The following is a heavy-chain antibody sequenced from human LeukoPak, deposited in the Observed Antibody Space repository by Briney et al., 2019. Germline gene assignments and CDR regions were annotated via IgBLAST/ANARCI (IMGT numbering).Heavy chain of an antibody. Sequence: GGSLRLSCAASGFTFSNAWMSWVRQAPGKGLEWVGRIKSKTNGGTTDYAAPVKGRFTISRDDSKNTLYLQMNSLKTEDTAVYYCTTDQTAGDFDYWGQGTLVTVSS. CDR1: GFTFSNAW. CDR2: IKSKTNGGTT. CDR3: TTDQTAGDFDY. J-gene: IGHJ4*02. D-gene: IGHD2-21*02. V-gene: IGHV3-15*01.